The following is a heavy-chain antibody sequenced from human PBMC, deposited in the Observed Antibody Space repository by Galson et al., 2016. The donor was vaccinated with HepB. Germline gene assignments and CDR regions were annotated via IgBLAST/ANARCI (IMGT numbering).Heavy chain of an antibody. CDR2: VSANNGNA. Sequence: SVKVSCKASGYTFTSYEINWVRQAPGQGLEWMGWVSANNGNANYAEKLRGRVTLTTDTSTTTAYLELRSLSSDDTAVYYCARGRGSYWYFDIWGRGTLVTVSS. CDR1: GYTFTSYE. V-gene: IGHV1-18*04. D-gene: IGHD3-10*01. J-gene: IGHJ2*01. CDR3: ARGRGSYWYFDI.